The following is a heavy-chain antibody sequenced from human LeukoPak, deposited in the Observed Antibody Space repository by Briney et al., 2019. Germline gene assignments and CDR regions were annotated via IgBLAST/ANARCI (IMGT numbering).Heavy chain of an antibody. Sequence: KSSETLSLTCTDSGVSISSYYWSWIRQAPGKGLEWVADIYNSGSTKHNPSLKSRFTISVDTSKNQFSLKLSSVTAADTAVYYCAREDTGLGFFDYWGQGTLVTVSS. CDR2: IYNSGST. D-gene: IGHD2-8*02. CDR1: GVSISSYY. CDR3: AREDTGLGFFDY. J-gene: IGHJ4*02. V-gene: IGHV4-59*12.